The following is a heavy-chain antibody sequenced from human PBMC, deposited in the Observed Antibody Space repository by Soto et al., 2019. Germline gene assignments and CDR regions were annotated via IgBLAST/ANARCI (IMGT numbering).Heavy chain of an antibody. CDR3: ARDLPVNWGSVGGTDAFDI. V-gene: IGHV3-7*03. Sequence: GGSLRLSCAASGFTFSSYWMSWVRQAPGKGLEWVANIKQDGSEKYYVDSVKGRFTISRDNAKNSLYLQMNSLRAEDTAVYYGARDLPVNWGSVGGTDAFDIWGQGTMVTVSS. CDR2: IKQDGSEK. CDR1: GFTFSSYW. J-gene: IGHJ3*02. D-gene: IGHD7-27*01.